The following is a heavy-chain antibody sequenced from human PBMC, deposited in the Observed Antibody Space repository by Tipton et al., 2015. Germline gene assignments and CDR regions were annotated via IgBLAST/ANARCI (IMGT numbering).Heavy chain of an antibody. CDR3: ARDPRYYYGSGGLYYFDY. Sequence: QVQLVQSGAEVKKPGASVKVSCKASGYTFTTYGISWVRQAPGQGLEWMGWISAYNGNTNYAQKLQGRVTMTTDTSTSTAYMELRSLRSDDTAVFYCARDPRYYYGSGGLYYFDYWGQGTLVTVSS. CDR2: ISAYNGNT. CDR1: GYTFTTYG. V-gene: IGHV1-18*01. J-gene: IGHJ4*02. D-gene: IGHD3-10*01.